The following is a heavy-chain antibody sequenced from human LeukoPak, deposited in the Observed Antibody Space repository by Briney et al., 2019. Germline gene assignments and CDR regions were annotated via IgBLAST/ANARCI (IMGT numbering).Heavy chain of an antibody. CDR2: IDWDDDK. J-gene: IGHJ6*03. CDR1: GFSLSTSGMC. Sequence: SGPALVKPTQTLALTCTFSGFSLSTSGMCVSWVRQPPGKAREWLALIDWDDDKYYSTSLKTRLTISKDTSKNQVVLTMTNMDPVDTATCYCARIRGYYYYYMDVWGKGTTVTVSS. CDR3: ARIRGYYYYYMDV. V-gene: IGHV2-70*20.